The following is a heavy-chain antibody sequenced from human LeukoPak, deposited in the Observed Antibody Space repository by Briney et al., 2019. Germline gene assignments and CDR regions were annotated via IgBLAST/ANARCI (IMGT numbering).Heavy chain of an antibody. J-gene: IGHJ4*02. CDR2: MNPNSGTT. CDR1: GYTFTSYD. Sequence: ASVKVSCKASGYTFTSYDINGVRQATGQGLEWVGWMNPNSGTTGYAQKFQGRVNMTRNTSISKAYMELSILRYEDKAVYYGARARPLAGCYSHVGYWGQGTLVTVSS. V-gene: IGHV1-8*01. D-gene: IGHD6-19*01. CDR3: ARARPLAGCYSHVGY.